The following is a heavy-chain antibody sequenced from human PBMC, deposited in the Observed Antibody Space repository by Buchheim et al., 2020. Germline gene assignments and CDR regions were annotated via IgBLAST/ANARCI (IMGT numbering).Heavy chain of an antibody. CDR2: INHSGST. Sequence: QVQLQQWGAGLLKPSETLSLTCAVYGGSFSGYYWSWIRQPPGKGLEWIGEINHSGSTNYNPSLKSRVTISVDTSKNKFSLKLSSLTAADTAVYYCARSVVAAIRYYYYYYGMDVWGQGTT. CDR1: GGSFSGYY. J-gene: IGHJ6*02. CDR3: ARSVVAAIRYYYYYYGMDV. D-gene: IGHD2-15*01. V-gene: IGHV4-34*01.